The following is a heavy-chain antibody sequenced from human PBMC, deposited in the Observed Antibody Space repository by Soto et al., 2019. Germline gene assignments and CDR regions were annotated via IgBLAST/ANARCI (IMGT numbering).Heavy chain of an antibody. Sequence: RLSCAASGFTFSSYAMSWVRQAPGKGLEWVSAISGSGGSTYYADSVKGRFTISRDNSKNTLYLQMNSLRAEDTAVYYCAKVSFGYSSSWYWNYFDYWGQGTLVTVSS. CDR3: AKVSFGYSSSWYWNYFDY. V-gene: IGHV3-23*01. J-gene: IGHJ4*02. CDR1: GFTFSSYA. D-gene: IGHD6-13*01. CDR2: ISGSGGST.